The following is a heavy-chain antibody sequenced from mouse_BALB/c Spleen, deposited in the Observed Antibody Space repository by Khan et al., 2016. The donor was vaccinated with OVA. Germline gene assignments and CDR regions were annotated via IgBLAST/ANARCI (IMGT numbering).Heavy chain of an antibody. D-gene: IGHD1-1*01. V-gene: IGHV5-17*02. CDR3: ARSRLRYAMDY. J-gene: IGHJ4*01. CDR1: GFTFSSFG. Sequence: VQLKQSGGGLVQPGGSRKLSCAASGFTFSSFGMHWVRQAPEKGLEWVAYISSGSSTIYYADTVKGRFTISRDNPKNTLFLQMTSLRSEDTAMYYCARSRLRYAMDYWGQGTSVTGSS. CDR2: ISSGSSTI.